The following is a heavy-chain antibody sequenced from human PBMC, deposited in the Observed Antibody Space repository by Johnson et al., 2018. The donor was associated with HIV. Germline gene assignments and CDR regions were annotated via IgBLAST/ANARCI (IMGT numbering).Heavy chain of an antibody. CDR2: ISSSGTAK. CDR1: GFTFSDYY. CDR3: AREMAWEDAFDI. D-gene: IGHD5-24*01. J-gene: IGHJ3*02. V-gene: IGHV3-11*04. Sequence: QVQLMESGGGLVQPGGSLRLSCAASGFTFSDYYMNWVRQSPGKGLELLSYISSSGTAKYYADSVKGRFTSSRDNAKNSLYLKMNSLRAEDTAVFYCAREMAWEDAFDIWGQGTMVTVSS.